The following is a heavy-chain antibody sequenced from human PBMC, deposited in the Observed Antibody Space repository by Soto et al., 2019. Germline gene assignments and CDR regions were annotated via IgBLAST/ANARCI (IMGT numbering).Heavy chain of an antibody. D-gene: IGHD6-19*01. CDR1: GGTFSSYA. J-gene: IGHJ3*02. V-gene: IGHV1-69*13. Sequence: ASVKVSCKASGGTFSSYAISWVRQAPGQGLEWMGGIIPIFGTANYAQKFQGRVTITGDESTSTAYMELSSLRSDDTAVYYCARSKVLAGENHDAFDIWGQGTMVTVSS. CDR2: IIPIFGTA. CDR3: ARSKVLAGENHDAFDI.